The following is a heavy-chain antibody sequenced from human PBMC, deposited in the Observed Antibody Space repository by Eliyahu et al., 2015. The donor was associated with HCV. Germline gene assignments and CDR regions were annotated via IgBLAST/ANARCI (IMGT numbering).Heavy chain of an antibody. D-gene: IGHD5-24*01. Sequence: VQLQESGPGLVKPSETLSLTCTXSGGSISSYYWSWIRQPPGKRLEWIGYIYYSGSTTYNPSLESRVTISVDTSTNQFSLKLTSVTAADTAVYYCARGDGYNNDYYYGMDVWGQGTTVTVSS. J-gene: IGHJ6*02. CDR2: IYYSGST. V-gene: IGHV4-59*01. CDR3: ARGDGYNNDYYYGMDV. CDR1: GGSISSYY.